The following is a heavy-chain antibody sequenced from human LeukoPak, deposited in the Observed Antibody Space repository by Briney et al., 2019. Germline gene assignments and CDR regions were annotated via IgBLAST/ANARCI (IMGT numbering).Heavy chain of an antibody. CDR2: ISGSGGTT. V-gene: IGHV3-23*01. J-gene: IGHJ3*02. CDR3: AKDPPTVMANAFHI. D-gene: IGHD5-18*01. Sequence: GESLRLSCAASGFTFSSYGMSWVRQAPGKGREWVSSISGSGGTTYYADSVKDRFTISRDNSKNTLYLQMNSLRADDTAVYSCAKDPPTVMANAFHIWGQGTMVTVS. CDR1: GFTFSSYG.